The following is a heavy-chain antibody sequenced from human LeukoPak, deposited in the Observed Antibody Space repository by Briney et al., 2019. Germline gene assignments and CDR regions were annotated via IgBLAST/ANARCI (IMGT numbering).Heavy chain of an antibody. V-gene: IGHV3-23*02. CDR2: LRGNGET. D-gene: IGHD6-13*01. CDR3: AKASWVANADAVL. CDR1: GFTFNA. Sequence: GGSLTLSCAAVGFTFNAMSWVRQSSARGLEWVSSLRGNGETFYGESVKGRSTLSRDESRNTVFLHLNNLRVEDTAIYYCAKASWVANADAVLWGQGTVVTVSS. J-gene: IGHJ4*02.